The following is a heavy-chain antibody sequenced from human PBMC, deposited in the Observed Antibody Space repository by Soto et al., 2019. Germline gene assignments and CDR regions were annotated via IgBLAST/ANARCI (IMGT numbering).Heavy chain of an antibody. J-gene: IGHJ4*02. Sequence: GGSLRLSCAASGFTFSNAWMSWVRQAPGKGLEWVGRIKSKTDGGTTDYAAPVKGRFTISRDDSKNTLYLQMNSLKTEDTAVYYCTTHSPVSTYYDILTGEYYFDYWGQGTLVTVSS. CDR1: GFTFSNAW. CDR2: IKSKTDGGTT. D-gene: IGHD3-9*01. CDR3: TTHSPVSTYYDILTGEYYFDY. V-gene: IGHV3-15*01.